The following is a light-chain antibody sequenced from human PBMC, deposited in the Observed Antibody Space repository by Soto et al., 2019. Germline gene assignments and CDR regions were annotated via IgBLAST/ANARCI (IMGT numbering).Light chain of an antibody. CDR1: QGVSSH. CDR2: EAS. CDR3: LQYNSYPRT. V-gene: IGKV1-16*02. J-gene: IGKJ2*01. Sequence: DIQMTQSPSSLSASVGDRVTITCRASQGVSSHVSWLQQIPGKAPKSLIYEASTLQSGVPSKFRGSGSGTDFTLTISSLQPEDFATYYCLQYNSYPRTFGQGTKLDIK.